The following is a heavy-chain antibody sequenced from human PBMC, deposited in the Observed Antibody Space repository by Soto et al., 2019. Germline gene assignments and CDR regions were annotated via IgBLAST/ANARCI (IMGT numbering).Heavy chain of an antibody. Sequence: GGSLRLSCAAAGFTVSSNYMSWVRQAPGKGLEWVSVIYSGGSTYYADSVKGRFTISRDNSKNTLYLQMNSLRAEDTAVYYCARGEGSGYDYLGTGYYYGMDVWGQGTTVTVSS. CDR2: IYSGGST. CDR3: ARGEGSGYDYLGTGYYYGMDV. J-gene: IGHJ6*02. D-gene: IGHD5-12*01. V-gene: IGHV3-66*01. CDR1: GFTVSSNY.